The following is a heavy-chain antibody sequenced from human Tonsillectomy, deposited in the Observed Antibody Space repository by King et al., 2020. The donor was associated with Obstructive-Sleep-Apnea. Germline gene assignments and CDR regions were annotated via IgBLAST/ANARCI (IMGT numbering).Heavy chain of an antibody. CDR1: GFTFSNYD. CDR3: ARVQPGLWFGYDY. D-gene: IGHD3-10*01. J-gene: IGHJ4*02. CDR2: IGTAGDT. Sequence: VQLVESGGGLVQPGGSLRLSCAASGFTFSNYDMHWVRQVTGEGLEWVSIIGTAGDTYYADSVRGRFTTSRENAKNSLYLQMNSLRAGDTAVYYCARVQPGLWFGYDYWCQGTLVTVSS. V-gene: IGHV3-13*01.